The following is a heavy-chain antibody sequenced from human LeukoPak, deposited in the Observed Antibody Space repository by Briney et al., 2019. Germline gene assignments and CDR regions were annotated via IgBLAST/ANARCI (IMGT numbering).Heavy chain of an antibody. V-gene: IGHV3-11*01. Sequence: GGSLRLSWEASGFRFNDYYMSWVRQAPGKGLEWLSYISSSGSDIFYADSVRGRFTVSRDNAGKSLHLQMDRLRAEDTAVYYCARDWGEELEHNYYFYGMDVWGQGTTVTVSS. CDR2: ISSSGSDI. CDR1: GFRFNDYY. J-gene: IGHJ6*02. CDR3: ARDWGEELEHNYYFYGMDV. D-gene: IGHD1/OR15-1a*01.